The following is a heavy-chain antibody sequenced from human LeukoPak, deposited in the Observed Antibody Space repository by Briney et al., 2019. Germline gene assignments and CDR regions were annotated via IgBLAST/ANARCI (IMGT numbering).Heavy chain of an antibody. D-gene: IGHD6-19*01. J-gene: IGHJ4*02. CDR2: ISPSGDIK. V-gene: IGHV3-23*01. CDR1: GFTFSRHG. CDR3: ARGFQWLGI. Sequence: GGSLRLSCVASGFTFSRHGMNWVRQAPGKGLEWVSGISPSGDIKYYVDSVKGRFTVSRDNSKNTLYLQINSLRGEDTAVYYCARGFQWLGIWGQGTLVTVSS.